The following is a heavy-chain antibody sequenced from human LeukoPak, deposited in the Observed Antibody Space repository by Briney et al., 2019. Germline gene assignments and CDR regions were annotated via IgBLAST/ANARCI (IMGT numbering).Heavy chain of an antibody. CDR1: GFTFSSYG. V-gene: IGHV3-7*01. D-gene: IGHD3-16*02. CDR2: MNQDGSEK. J-gene: IGHJ6*03. Sequence: GRSLRLSCAASGFTFSSYGMHWVRQAPGKGLEWVANMNQDGSEKNYVDSVKGRFTISRDNAKTSLYLQMNSLRVEDTAVYYCARRSYRGVIGLYYYYYMDVWGKGTPVTVSS. CDR3: ARRSYRGVIGLYYYYYMDV.